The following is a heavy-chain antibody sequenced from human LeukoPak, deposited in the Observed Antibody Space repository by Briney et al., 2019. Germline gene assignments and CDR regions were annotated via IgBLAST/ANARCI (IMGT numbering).Heavy chain of an antibody. CDR1: GYTFTSYG. J-gene: IGHJ6*02. Sequence: GASVKVSCKASGYTFTSYGISWVRQAPGQGLEWMGWISAYNGNTNYAQKLQGRVTMTTDTSTSTAYMELRSLRSDDTAVYYCARDLGGVYYYGMDVWGQGTTVTASS. CDR2: ISAYNGNT. CDR3: ARDLGGVYYYGMDV. V-gene: IGHV1-18*01. D-gene: IGHD2-15*01.